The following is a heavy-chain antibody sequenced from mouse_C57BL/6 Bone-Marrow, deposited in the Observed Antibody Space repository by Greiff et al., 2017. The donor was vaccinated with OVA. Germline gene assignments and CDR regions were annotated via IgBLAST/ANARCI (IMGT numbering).Heavy chain of an antibody. Sequence: EVKLVESGGGLVKPGGSLKLSCAASGFTFSSYTMSWVRQTPEKRLEWVATISGGGGNTYYPDSVKGRFTISRDNAKNTLYLQMSSLRSEDTALYYCARRGPYYSNSYAMDYWGQGTSVTVSS. D-gene: IGHD2-5*01. V-gene: IGHV5-9*01. CDR3: ARRGPYYSNSYAMDY. CDR2: ISGGGGNT. J-gene: IGHJ4*01. CDR1: GFTFSSYT.